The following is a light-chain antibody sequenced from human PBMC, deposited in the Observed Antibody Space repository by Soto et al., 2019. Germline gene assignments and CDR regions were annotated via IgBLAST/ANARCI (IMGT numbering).Light chain of an antibody. Sequence: ERDMTQPLATLSLSPGERATLSCRASQTVSTNLTWYQQKPGQAPKLLMYGASTRATGIPARFSGSGSGTDFTLTISSLQPEDIATYYCQQYDKLPTRTFGGGTKVDIK. CDR3: QQYDKLPTRT. V-gene: IGKV3-15*01. CDR1: QTVSTN. J-gene: IGKJ4*02. CDR2: GAS.